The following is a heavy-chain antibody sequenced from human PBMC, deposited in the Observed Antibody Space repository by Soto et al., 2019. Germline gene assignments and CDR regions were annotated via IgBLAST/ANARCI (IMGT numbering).Heavy chain of an antibody. CDR3: AFPKKNYYYYGMDV. CDR1: GFTFDDYT. CDR2: ISWDGGST. J-gene: IGHJ6*02. V-gene: IGHV3-43*01. Sequence: GGSLRLSCAASGFTFDDYTMHWVRQAPGKGLEWVSLISWDGGSTYYADSVKGRFTISRDNSKNSLYLQMNSLRTEDTALYYCAFPKKNYYYYGMDVWGQGTTVTVSS.